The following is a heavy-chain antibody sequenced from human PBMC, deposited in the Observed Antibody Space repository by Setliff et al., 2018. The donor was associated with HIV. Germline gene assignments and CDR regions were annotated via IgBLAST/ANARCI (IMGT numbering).Heavy chain of an antibody. CDR3: ARAPPGIQNDAFDI. CDR2: IYTNGYT. J-gene: IGHJ3*02. V-gene: IGHV4-61*09. CDR1: GGSISSDNYY. Sequence: TLSLTRTVSGGSISSDNYYWTWIRQSAGKGLEWIGHIYTNGYTNYNPSLKSRVTISFDTSQNQFSLKLSSVTAADTAVFYCARAPPGIQNDAFDIWGQGAMVTVSS.